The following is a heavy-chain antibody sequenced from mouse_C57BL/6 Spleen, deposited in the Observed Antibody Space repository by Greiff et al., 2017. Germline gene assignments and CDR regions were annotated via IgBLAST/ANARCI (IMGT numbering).Heavy chain of an antibody. CDR3: ARSEYYGSSPWFAY. Sequence: QVQLQQSGPELVKPGASVKISCKASGYAFSSSWMNWVKQRPGKGLEWIGRIYPGDGDTNYNGKFKGKATLTADKSSSTAYMQLSSLTSEDSSVYFCARSEYYGSSPWFAYWGQGTLVTVSA. J-gene: IGHJ3*01. CDR1: GYAFSSSW. CDR2: IYPGDGDT. D-gene: IGHD1-1*01. V-gene: IGHV1-82*01.